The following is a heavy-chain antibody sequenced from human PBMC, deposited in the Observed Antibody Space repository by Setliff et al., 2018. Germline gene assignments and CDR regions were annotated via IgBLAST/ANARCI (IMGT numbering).Heavy chain of an antibody. J-gene: IGHJ4*02. CDR1: GFPFSSFW. Sequence: LRLSCAASGFPFSSFWMAWVRQSPGRGLEWVANINQDGSGKFYVDSVKGRFTISRDNAKNSLYLQMNSLRAEDTAVYYCARASKGLYCGSDCFYTFDSWGPGTLVTVSS. V-gene: IGHV3-7*01. D-gene: IGHD2-21*02. CDR3: ARASKGLYCGSDCFYTFDS. CDR2: INQDGSGK.